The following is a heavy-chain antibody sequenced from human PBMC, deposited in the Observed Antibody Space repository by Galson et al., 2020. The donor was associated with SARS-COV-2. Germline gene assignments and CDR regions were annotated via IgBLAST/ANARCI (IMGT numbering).Heavy chain of an antibody. Sequence: GGSLRLSCAASGFTFSSYAMHWVRQAPGKGLEWVAVISYDGSNKYYADSVKGRFTISRDNSKNTLYLQMNSLRAEDTAVYYCASELQGVFDYWGQGTLVTVSS. CDR2: ISYDGSNK. J-gene: IGHJ4*02. CDR1: GFTFSSYA. CDR3: ASELQGVFDY. D-gene: IGHD4-4*01. V-gene: IGHV3-30*04.